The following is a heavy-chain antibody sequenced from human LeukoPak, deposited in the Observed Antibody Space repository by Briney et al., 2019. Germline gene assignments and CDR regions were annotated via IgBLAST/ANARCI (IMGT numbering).Heavy chain of an antibody. CDR3: ATYTHWVAGDV. J-gene: IGHJ6*02. V-gene: IGHV3-7*01. CDR1: GFTFSGSW. Sequence: PGGSLRLSCSASGFTFSGSWMSWVRQAPGKGLEVVDNMNQDGSEKDYVDSVKGRFTISRDNARNSLYLQMGSLRAEDTAVYYCATYTHWVAGDVWGQGTTVTVSS. D-gene: IGHD3-16*01. CDR2: MNQDGSEK.